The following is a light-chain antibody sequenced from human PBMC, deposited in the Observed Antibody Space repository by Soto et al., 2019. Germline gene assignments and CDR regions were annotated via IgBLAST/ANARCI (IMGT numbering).Light chain of an antibody. Sequence: DIQMTQSPSTLSASVGDRVTITCRASQSSNWLAWYQQKPGTAPKLLIYKASSLESGVPSRFSGSGSGTEFTITNISLQPDDFATYYCQQYNNYSPRTVGQGTKVEIK. V-gene: IGKV1-5*03. CDR1: QSSNW. CDR3: QQYNNYSPRT. J-gene: IGKJ1*01. CDR2: KAS.